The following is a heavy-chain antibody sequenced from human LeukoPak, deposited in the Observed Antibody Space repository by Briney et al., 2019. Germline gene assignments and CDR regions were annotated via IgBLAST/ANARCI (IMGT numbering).Heavy chain of an antibody. CDR3: AGGTGFIIKD. D-gene: IGHD3-9*01. V-gene: IGHV3-7*03. Sequence: GGSLRLSCAASGFTFSNYAMNWARQAPGKGLEWVANIKQDGSEKNYVDSVKGRFTISRDNAKNSLYLQMNNLRVGDTAMYYCAGGTGFIIKDWGQGTLVTVSS. CDR2: IKQDGSEK. CDR1: GFTFSNYA. J-gene: IGHJ4*02.